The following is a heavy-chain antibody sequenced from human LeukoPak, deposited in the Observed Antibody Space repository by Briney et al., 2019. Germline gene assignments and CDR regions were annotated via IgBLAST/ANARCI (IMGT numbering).Heavy chain of an antibody. J-gene: IGHJ5*02. CDR3: ARERDTAMVGFDP. CDR2: IWYDGSNK. Sequence: GGPLRLSCAASGFTFSSYGVYWVRQAPGKGLEWVAVIWYDGSNKYYADSVKGRFTISRDNSKNTLYLQMNSLRAEDTAVYYCARERDTAMVGFDPWGQGTLVTVSS. D-gene: IGHD5-18*01. CDR1: GFTFSSYG. V-gene: IGHV3-33*07.